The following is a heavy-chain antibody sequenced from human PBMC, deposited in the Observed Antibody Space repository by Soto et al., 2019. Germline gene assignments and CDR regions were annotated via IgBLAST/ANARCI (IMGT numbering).Heavy chain of an antibody. CDR1: GFTFSSYG. CDR2: ISYDGSNK. CDR3: ARTLMVYAKSDAFDI. Sequence: GGSLILSCAASGFTFSSYGMHWVRQAPGKGLERVAVISYDGSNKYYADSVKGRFTISRDNSKNTLYLQMNSLRAEDTAVYYCARTLMVYAKSDAFDIWGQGTMVTVSS. V-gene: IGHV3-30*03. J-gene: IGHJ3*02. D-gene: IGHD2-8*01.